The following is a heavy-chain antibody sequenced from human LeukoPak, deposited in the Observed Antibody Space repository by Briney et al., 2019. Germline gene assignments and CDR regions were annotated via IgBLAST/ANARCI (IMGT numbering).Heavy chain of an antibody. CDR3: AKELESGTMIVGFDY. Sequence: GGSLRLSCAASGFTFSSYAMSWVRQAPGKGLEGVSAISGSGGSTYYADSVKGRSTISRDNSKNTLYLQMNSLRAEDTAVYYCAKELESGTMIVGFDYWGQGTLVTVSS. CDR1: GFTFSSYA. CDR2: ISGSGGST. J-gene: IGHJ4*02. D-gene: IGHD3-22*01. V-gene: IGHV3-23*01.